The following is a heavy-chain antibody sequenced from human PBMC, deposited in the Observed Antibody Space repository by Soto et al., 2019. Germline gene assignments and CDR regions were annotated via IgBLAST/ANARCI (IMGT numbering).Heavy chain of an antibody. D-gene: IGHD3-3*01. CDR1: GGSISSSSYY. V-gene: IGHV4-39*01. CDR2: IYYSGSN. J-gene: IGHJ5*02. CDR3: ARLGALDNSDFSSGPYTWFDP. Sequence: PSETLSHTCTVSGGSISSSSYYWGWIRQPPGKGLEWIGSIYYSGSNYYNPSLKSRVTISVDTSKNQFILKLSSVNAADTAVYYCARLGALDNSDFSSGPYTWFDPCGQGPLVTVYS.